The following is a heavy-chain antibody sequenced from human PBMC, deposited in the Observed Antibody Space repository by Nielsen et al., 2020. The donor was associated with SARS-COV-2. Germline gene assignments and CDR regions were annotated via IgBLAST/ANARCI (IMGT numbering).Heavy chain of an antibody. CDR1: GISVNTNY. Sequence: GGSLRLSCAAFGISVNTNYMSWVRQAPGKGLEWVANIKQDGSEKYYGDSVKGRFTISRDNAKNSLYLQMNSLRAEDTAVYYCVRDSSVVIWSGYPVDWGQGTLVAVSS. CDR3: VRDSSVVIWSGYPVD. V-gene: IGHV3-7*01. CDR2: IKQDGSEK. J-gene: IGHJ4*02. D-gene: IGHD3-3*01.